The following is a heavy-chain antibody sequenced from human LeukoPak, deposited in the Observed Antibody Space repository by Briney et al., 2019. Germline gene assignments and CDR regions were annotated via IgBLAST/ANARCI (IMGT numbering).Heavy chain of an antibody. J-gene: IGHJ4*02. CDR1: GFRFSNYG. CDR3: AKNGDSERWLQPKFVTH. Sequence: GGSLRLSCVASGFRFSNYGMNWVRQAPGKGLEWVSGIIPTGSTTYYADSVKGRFTISRDNSKNTVYLHLNSLRAEDTAVYYCAKNGDSERWLQPKFVTHWGQGTLVTVSS. V-gene: IGHV3-23*01. CDR2: IIPTGSTT. D-gene: IGHD5-24*01.